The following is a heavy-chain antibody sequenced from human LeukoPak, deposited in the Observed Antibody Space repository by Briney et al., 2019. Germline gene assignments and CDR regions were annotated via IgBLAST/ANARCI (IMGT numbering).Heavy chain of an antibody. J-gene: IGHJ4*02. D-gene: IGHD5-18*01. CDR1: GFTFSSYG. Sequence: PGGSLRLSCAASGFTFSSYGIHWVRQAPGKGLEWVAVISHDGTNKYYEDSVKGRFTISRDNSKNTLYLQMNSLRAEDTAVYYCAKDWDTVHMGPGYHHYWGQGTPVTVSS. CDR3: AKDWDTVHMGPGYHHY. V-gene: IGHV3-30*18. CDR2: ISHDGTNK.